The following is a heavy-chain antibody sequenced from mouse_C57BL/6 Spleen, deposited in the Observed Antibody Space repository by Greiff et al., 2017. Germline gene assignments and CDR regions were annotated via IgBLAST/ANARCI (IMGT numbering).Heavy chain of an antibody. J-gene: IGHJ3*01. CDR2: IWSGGST. Sequence: VQLQESGPGLVQPSQSLSITCTVSGFSLTSYGVHWVRQSPGKGLEWLGVIWSGGSTDYNAAFISRLSISKDNSKSQVFFKMNSLQADDTSIYYCARNAYGSVFAYWGQGTLVTVSA. CDR3: ARNAYGSVFAY. D-gene: IGHD1-1*01. CDR1: GFSLTSYG. V-gene: IGHV2-2*01.